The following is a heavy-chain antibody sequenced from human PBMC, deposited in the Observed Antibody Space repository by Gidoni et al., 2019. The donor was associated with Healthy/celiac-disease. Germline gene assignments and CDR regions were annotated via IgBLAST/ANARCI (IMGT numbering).Heavy chain of an antibody. Sequence: EVQLLESGGGLVQPGGSLRLSCAASGFPFRSFAMSWVRQAPGKGLEWVSAISGSGGGIYYADSVKGRFTISRDNSKNTLYLQMNSLRAEDAALYYCALGVVVVPAAYYDYWGQGTLVTVSS. CDR3: ALGVVVVPAAYYDY. D-gene: IGHD2-2*01. V-gene: IGHV3-23*01. J-gene: IGHJ4*02. CDR2: ISGSGGGI. CDR1: GFPFRSFA.